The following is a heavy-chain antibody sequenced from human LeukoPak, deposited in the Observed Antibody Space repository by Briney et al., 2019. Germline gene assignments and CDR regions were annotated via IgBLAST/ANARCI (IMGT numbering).Heavy chain of an antibody. D-gene: IGHD4-17*01. V-gene: IGHV4-39*01. Sequence: SETLSLTCTVSGGSIRNRSYYWGWIRQPPGKGLEWIGSIYYSGSTYYNPSLKSRVTISVDTSKNQFSLKLSSVTAADTAVYYCARQLGDYVVDYWGQGTLVTVSS. CDR3: ARQLGDYVVDY. CDR2: IYYSGST. CDR1: GGSIRNRSYY. J-gene: IGHJ4*02.